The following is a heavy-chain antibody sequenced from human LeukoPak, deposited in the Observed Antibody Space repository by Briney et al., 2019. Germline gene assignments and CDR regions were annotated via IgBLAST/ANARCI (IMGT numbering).Heavy chain of an antibody. J-gene: IGHJ4*02. CDR1: GYTFTSYG. D-gene: IGHD3-9*01. CDR2: ISAYNGNT. CDR3: ARVNYDILTGYYNSDY. V-gene: IGHV1-18*01. Sequence: ASVKVSCKASGYTFTSYGISWVRQAPGQGLEWMGWISAYNGNTNYAQKLQGRVTMTTDTSTSTAYMELRSLRSDDTAVYYCARVNYDILTGYYNSDYWGQGTLVTVSP.